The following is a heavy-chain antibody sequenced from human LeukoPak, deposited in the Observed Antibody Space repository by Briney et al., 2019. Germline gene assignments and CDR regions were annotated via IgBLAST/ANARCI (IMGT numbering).Heavy chain of an antibody. CDR1: GFTFSSYA. V-gene: IGHV3-23*01. CDR2: ISGSGGST. D-gene: IGHD2-2*01. Sequence: PGGSLRLSCAASGFTFSSYAMSWVRQAPGKGLEWVSAISGSGGSTYYAGSVKGRFTISRDNAKNTLYLEMNSLRAEDTAVYYCARDRYCTTTRCSDYWGQGTLVTVSS. CDR3: ARDRYCTTTRCSDY. J-gene: IGHJ4*02.